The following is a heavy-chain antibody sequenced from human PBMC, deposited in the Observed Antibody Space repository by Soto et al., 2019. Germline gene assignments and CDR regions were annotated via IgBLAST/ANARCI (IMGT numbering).Heavy chain of an antibody. J-gene: IGHJ4*02. CDR2: MNPDSGHA. Sequence: QVQLVQSGAEVKKPGASVKVSCKASGYTFTNSDINWVRQAPGQGLVWMGWMNPDSGHAAYAQKFQGRVTLTTSTSTSTVYMEMRSLGSEDTAVYYCARRPHCSGGICYYGLDNWGQGTLVTVSS. CDR3: ARRPHCSGGICYYGLDN. CDR1: GYTFTNSD. V-gene: IGHV1-8*01. D-gene: IGHD2-15*01.